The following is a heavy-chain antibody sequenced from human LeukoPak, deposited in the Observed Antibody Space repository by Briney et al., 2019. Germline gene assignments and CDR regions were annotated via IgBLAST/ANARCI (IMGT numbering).Heavy chain of an antibody. Sequence: SGPTLVNPTQTLTLTCTFSGFSLNIRDMNVAWIRQPPGKALEWLALIRWTDEKSYSPSLKNRPTITKDTSKNQVVLTMANMDPVDTATYFCARDFDWSIAYWGQGSPVTVSS. CDR1: GFSLNIRDMN. CDR2: IRWTDEK. CDR3: ARDFDWSIAY. J-gene: IGHJ4*02. D-gene: IGHD3-9*01. V-gene: IGHV2-5*01.